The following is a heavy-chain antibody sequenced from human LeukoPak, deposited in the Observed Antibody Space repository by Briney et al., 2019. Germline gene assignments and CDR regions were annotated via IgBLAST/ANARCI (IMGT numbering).Heavy chain of an antibody. J-gene: IGHJ4*02. Sequence: PSETLSLTCSVSGASISAYHWSWIRQPAGKGLEWIGRIYSSGRTNYIPSLKSRLTMSVDTSKNQFSLKLNSVTAADTAVYYCARDYSYPDYWGQGTLVTVS. D-gene: IGHD5-18*01. CDR2: IYSSGRT. CDR3: ARDYSYPDY. V-gene: IGHV4-4*07. CDR1: GASISAYH.